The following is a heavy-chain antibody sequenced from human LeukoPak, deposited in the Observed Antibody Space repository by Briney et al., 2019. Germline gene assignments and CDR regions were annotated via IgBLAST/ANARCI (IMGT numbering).Heavy chain of an antibody. CDR3: ARSPYCTNGVCYSRYYFDY. J-gene: IGHJ4*02. D-gene: IGHD2-8*01. V-gene: IGHV4-61*02. CDR2: IYTSGST. CDR1: GGSISSGSDY. Sequence: PSETPSLTCTVSGGSISSGSDYWSWIRQPAGKGLEWIGRIYTSGSTDYNPSLKSRVTISVDTSKNQFSLKLSSVTAADTAVYYCARSPYCTNGVCYSRYYFDYWGQGTLVTVSS.